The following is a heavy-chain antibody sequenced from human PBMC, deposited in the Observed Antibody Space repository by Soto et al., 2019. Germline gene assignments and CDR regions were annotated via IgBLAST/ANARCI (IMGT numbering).Heavy chain of an antibody. CDR2: IYYSGST. CDR3: ARSSTLLWFGELETNAFDI. J-gene: IGHJ3*02. CDR1: GGSISSYY. Sequence: PSETLSLTCTVSGGSISSYYWSWIRQPPGKGLEWIGYIYYSGSTNYNPSLKSRVTISVDTSKNQFSLKLSSVTAADTAVYYCARSSTLLWFGELETNAFDIWGQGTMVTVSS. V-gene: IGHV4-59*01. D-gene: IGHD3-10*01.